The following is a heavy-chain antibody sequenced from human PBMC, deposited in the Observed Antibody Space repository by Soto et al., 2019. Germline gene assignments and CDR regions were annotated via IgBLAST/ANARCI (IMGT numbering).Heavy chain of an antibody. V-gene: IGHV2-5*02. J-gene: IGHJ4*02. Sequence: QITLEESGPTLVKPTQTLTLTCTFSGFSLTTRPVGVGWIRQAPGKALEWLVVIYWDDDKRYSPSLRSRLTIIKVTSKNQVVLTMTDMDPVDTATYYCAHRLGGYTWNDGYFDFWGQGILVTVSS. CDR1: GFSLTTRPVG. CDR3: AHRLGGYTWNDGYFDF. CDR2: IYWDDDK. D-gene: IGHD5-12*01.